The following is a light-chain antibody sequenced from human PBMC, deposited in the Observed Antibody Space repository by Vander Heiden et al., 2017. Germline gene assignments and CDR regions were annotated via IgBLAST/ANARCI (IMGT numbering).Light chain of an antibody. Sequence: QSAPTQPPSASGSPGQSVTISCPGTSSDVGGYNYVSWYQQHPGKAPKLMIYEVSKRPSGVPDRFSGSKSGNTASLTVSGRQAEDEADYYCSAYAGSNNLVFGGGTKLTVL. CDR2: EVS. CDR3: SAYAGSNNLV. V-gene: IGLV2-8*01. CDR1: SSDVGGYNY. J-gene: IGLJ2*01.